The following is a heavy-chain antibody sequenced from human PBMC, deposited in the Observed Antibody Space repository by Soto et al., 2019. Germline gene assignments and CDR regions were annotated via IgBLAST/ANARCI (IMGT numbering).Heavy chain of an antibody. CDR2: IYSGVST. J-gene: IGHJ4*02. V-gene: IGHV3-66*01. Sequence: EVQLVESGGGLVQPGGSLRLSCAASGFTVSSNYMNWVRQAPGKGLEWVSVIYSGVSTYYADSVKGRFTISRDNSKNTLYLQMNTLRAEDTAVHYCARGWWAQFDYWGQGTLVTVSS. CDR3: ARGWWAQFDY. CDR1: GFTVSSNY. D-gene: IGHD2-15*01.